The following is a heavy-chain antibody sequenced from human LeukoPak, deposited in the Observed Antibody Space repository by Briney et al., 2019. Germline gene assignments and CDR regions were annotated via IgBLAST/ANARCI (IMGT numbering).Heavy chain of an antibody. CDR3: ARHGYSSSSDYYGMDV. CDR2: IHPGDSDT. V-gene: IGHV5-51*01. CDR1: GYSFTSYW. J-gene: IGHJ6*02. Sequence: GESLKISCKGSGYSFTSYWIGWVRQMPGKGLEWMGIIHPGDSDTRYSPSFQGQVTISADKSISTAYLQWSSLKASDTAMYYCARHGYSSSSDYYGMDVWSQGTTVTVSS. D-gene: IGHD6-6*01.